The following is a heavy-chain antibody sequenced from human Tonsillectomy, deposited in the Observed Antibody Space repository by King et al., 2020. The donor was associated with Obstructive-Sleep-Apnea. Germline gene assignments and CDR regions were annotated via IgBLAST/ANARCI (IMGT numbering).Heavy chain of an antibody. CDR2: IKQDGSEK. D-gene: IGHD2-15*01. V-gene: IGHV3-7*01. Sequence: VQLVESGGGLVQPGGSLRLSCAASGFTFSSYWMSWVRQAPGKGLEWVANIKQDGSEKYYVDSVKGRFTISRDNAKNSLYLQMNSLRAEDTAVYYCARVYCSGGSCPVSDDPFDYWGQGTLVTVSS. J-gene: IGHJ4*02. CDR1: GFTFSSYW. CDR3: ARVYCSGGSCPVSDDPFDY.